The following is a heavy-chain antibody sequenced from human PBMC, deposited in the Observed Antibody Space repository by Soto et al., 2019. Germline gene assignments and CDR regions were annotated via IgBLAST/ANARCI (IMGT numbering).Heavy chain of an antibody. CDR3: ARPKYYCARAIETAMDPCDY. CDR2: IIPIFGTA. J-gene: IGHJ4*02. Sequence: SVKVSCKASGGTFSSYAISWVRQAPGQGLEWMGGIIPIFGTANYAQKFQGRVTITADESTSTAYMELSSLRSEDTAVYYCARPKYYCARAIETAMDPCDYWGQGAPVTVSS. D-gene: IGHD5-18*01. V-gene: IGHV1-69*13. CDR1: GGTFSSYA.